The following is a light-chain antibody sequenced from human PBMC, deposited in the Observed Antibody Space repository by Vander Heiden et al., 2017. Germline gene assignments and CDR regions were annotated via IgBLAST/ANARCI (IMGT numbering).Light chain of an antibody. CDR2: AAS. CDR1: HGVSNY. CDR3: QKYNSAPRT. J-gene: IGKJ1*01. V-gene: IGKV1-27*01. Sequence: DIQMTQSPPSRSASVGDRVPITCRASHGVSNYLAWYQQKPGKFPQLLIYAASTLQSGVPDRFSGSGSGTDFTLTISSLQPEDVATYYCQKYNSAPRTFGQGTKVEIK.